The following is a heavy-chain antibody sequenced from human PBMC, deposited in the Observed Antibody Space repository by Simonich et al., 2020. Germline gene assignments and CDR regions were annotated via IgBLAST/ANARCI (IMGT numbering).Heavy chain of an antibody. CDR3: AKRSGVSITGTFDY. D-gene: IGHD1-7*01. Sequence: EVQLLESGGGLVQPGGSLRLSCAASGFTFSSYAMSWVRQAPGKGREWVSAIRGSGGSKYYADSVKGRFTISRDNSKNTLYLQMNSLRAEDTAVYYCAKRSGVSITGTFDYWGQGTLVTVSS. CDR1: GFTFSSYA. CDR2: IRGSGGSK. J-gene: IGHJ4*02. V-gene: IGHV3-23*01.